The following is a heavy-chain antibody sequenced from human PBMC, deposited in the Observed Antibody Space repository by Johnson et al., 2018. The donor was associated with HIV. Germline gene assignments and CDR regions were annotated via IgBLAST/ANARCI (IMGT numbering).Heavy chain of an antibody. CDR3: ARDPGRTVGATNDAFDI. D-gene: IGHD1-26*01. V-gene: IGHV3-30*02. CDR2: IRYDGSNK. CDR1: GFTFTTYG. Sequence: QVQLVESGGGVVQPGGSLRLSCSASGFTFTTYGMHWVRQAPGKGLEWVALIRYDGSNKYYADSVKGRFTISRDNSKNTLYLLMNSLRAEDTAVYYCARDPGRTVGATNDAFDIWGQGTKVTVSS. J-gene: IGHJ3*02.